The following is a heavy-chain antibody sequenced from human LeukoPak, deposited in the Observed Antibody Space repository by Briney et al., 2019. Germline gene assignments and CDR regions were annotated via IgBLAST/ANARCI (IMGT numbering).Heavy chain of an antibody. CDR1: GGSMSSYY. J-gene: IGHJ4*02. Sequence: SETLSLTCTVSGGSMSSYYWSWIRQPPGKGLEWIGYIYYSGSTNYHPSLKSRVTISVDTSKNQFSLKLSSVTAADTAVYYCARHYYGSGSYYSSFDYWGQGTLVTVSS. CDR2: IYYSGST. CDR3: ARHYYGSGSYYSSFDY. V-gene: IGHV4-59*08. D-gene: IGHD3-10*01.